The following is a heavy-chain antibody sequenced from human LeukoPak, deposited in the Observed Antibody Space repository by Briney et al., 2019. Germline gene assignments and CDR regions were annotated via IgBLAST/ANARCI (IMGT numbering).Heavy chain of an antibody. CDR2: ITSDGSSA. CDR3: AKVVGYGSGWYYEY. D-gene: IGHD6-19*01. J-gene: IGHJ4*02. V-gene: IGHV3-64*01. CDR1: GFTFRNYA. Sequence: GGSLRLSCAASGFTFRNYAMHWVRQAPGKGLEYVSAITSDGSSAYYANSVSGRFTLSRDNFKNTLYLQMGSLRAEDMGVYYCAKVVGYGSGWYYEYWGEGTLVTVSS.